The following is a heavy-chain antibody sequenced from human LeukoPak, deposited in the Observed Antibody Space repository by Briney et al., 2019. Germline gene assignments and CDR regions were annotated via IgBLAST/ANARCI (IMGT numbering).Heavy chain of an antibody. Sequence: ASVKVSCKASGYTFTSYGISWVRQAPGQGLEWMGWISAYNGNTNYAQKLQGRVTMTTDTSTSTAYMELRSLRSDDMAVYYCARAHYDFWSGSHSRFDPWGQGTLVTVSS. J-gene: IGHJ5*02. V-gene: IGHV1-18*03. D-gene: IGHD3-3*01. CDR2: ISAYNGNT. CDR3: ARAHYDFWSGSHSRFDP. CDR1: GYTFTSYG.